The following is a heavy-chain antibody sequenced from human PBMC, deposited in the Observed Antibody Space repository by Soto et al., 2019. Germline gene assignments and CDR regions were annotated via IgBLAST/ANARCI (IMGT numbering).Heavy chain of an antibody. CDR3: AKDVGSGSQNFDY. D-gene: IGHD3-10*01. CDR2: ISGSGGST. V-gene: IGHV3-23*01. Sequence: PGGSLRLSXAVSGFTFSSYVMSWVCQAPGKGLEWVSTISGSGGSTYYADSVKGRFTISRDNSKNTLYLQMNSLRAEDTAVYYCAKDVGSGSQNFDYWGQGTLVTVSS. J-gene: IGHJ4*02. CDR1: GFTFSSYV.